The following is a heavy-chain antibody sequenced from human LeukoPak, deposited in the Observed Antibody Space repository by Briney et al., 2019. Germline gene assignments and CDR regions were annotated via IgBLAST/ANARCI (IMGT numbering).Heavy chain of an antibody. J-gene: IGHJ5*02. D-gene: IGHD3-3*01. CDR3: ASTRNPQLYCDFWSGYYRA. V-gene: IGHV3-11*04. CDR2: ISSSGSTI. Sequence: KSGGSLRLSCAASGFTFSDYYMSWIRQAPGKGLEWVSYISSSGSTIYYADSVKGRFTISRDNAKNSLYLQMNSLRAEDTAVYYCASTRNPQLYCDFWSGYYRAWGQGTLVTVSS. CDR1: GFTFSDYY.